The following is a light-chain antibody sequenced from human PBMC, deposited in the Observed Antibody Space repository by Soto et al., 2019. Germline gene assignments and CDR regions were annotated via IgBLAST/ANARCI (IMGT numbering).Light chain of an antibody. V-gene: IGKV1-27*01. J-gene: IGKJ1*01. CDR2: AAS. CDR3: QKYNSAPWT. Sequence: DIQMTQSPSSLSASIGDRVTITCRASQGISNNLAWYQQKPGKVPKLLIFAASTLQSGVPSRFSGSGSGTDFTLTISSLQPEDVATYYCQKYNSAPWTFGQGTKVEIK. CDR1: QGISNN.